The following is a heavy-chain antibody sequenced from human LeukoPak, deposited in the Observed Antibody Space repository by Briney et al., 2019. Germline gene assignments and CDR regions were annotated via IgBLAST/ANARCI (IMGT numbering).Heavy chain of an antibody. J-gene: IGHJ4*02. CDR3: ASISPRWELPFDY. D-gene: IGHD1-26*01. V-gene: IGHV1-2*02. CDR2: INPNSGGT. Sequence: ASVKVSCKASGYTFTGYYMHWVRQAPGQGLEWMGWINPNSGGTNYAQKFQGRVTMTRDTSISTAYMELSRLRSDDTAVYYCASISPRWELPFDYWGQGTLVTVSS. CDR1: GYTFTGYY.